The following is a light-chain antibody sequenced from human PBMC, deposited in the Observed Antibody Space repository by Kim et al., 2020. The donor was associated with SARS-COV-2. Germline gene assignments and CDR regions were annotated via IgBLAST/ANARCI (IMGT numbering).Light chain of an antibody. CDR3: AAWDDSLNGRLV. CDR2: SNN. CDR1: SSNIGSNT. J-gene: IGLJ2*01. Sequence: QSVLTQPPSASATPGQRVTISCSGSSSNIGSNTVNWYQQLPGTAPKLLIYSNNQRPSGVPDRFSGPKSGTSASLAISGLQSEDEADYYCAAWDDSLNGRLVFGGGTQLTVL. V-gene: IGLV1-44*01.